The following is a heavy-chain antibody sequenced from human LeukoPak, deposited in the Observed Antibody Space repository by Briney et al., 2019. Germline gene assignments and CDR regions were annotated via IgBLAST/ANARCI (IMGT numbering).Heavy chain of an antibody. CDR3: ASHPGYCSGGSCYQMVVFDY. CDR2: IYYSGST. V-gene: IGHV4-59*12. CDR1: GGSISSYY. Sequence: SETLSLTCTVSGGSISSYYWSWIRQPPGKGLEWIGYIYYSGSTNYKPSLKSRVTISVDTSKNQFSLKLSSVTAADTAVYYCASHPGYCSGGSCYQMVVFDYWGQGTLVTVSS. D-gene: IGHD2-15*01. J-gene: IGHJ4*02.